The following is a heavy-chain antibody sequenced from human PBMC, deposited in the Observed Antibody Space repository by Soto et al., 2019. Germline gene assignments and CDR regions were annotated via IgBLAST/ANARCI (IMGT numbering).Heavy chain of an antibody. Sequence: EVQLVESGGGLVQPGGSLRLSCVVSGFTFSDDWMSWVRQATGKGLEWVANTMPAGREKYYVAYVRGRFTVSRDNAKNSLYLQMDSLRVDDTAVYYCAREVGWSFDYWGQGTLVTVSS. CDR3: AREVGWSFDY. CDR2: TMPAGREK. V-gene: IGHV3-7*01. J-gene: IGHJ4*02. CDR1: GFTFSDDW. D-gene: IGHD6-19*01.